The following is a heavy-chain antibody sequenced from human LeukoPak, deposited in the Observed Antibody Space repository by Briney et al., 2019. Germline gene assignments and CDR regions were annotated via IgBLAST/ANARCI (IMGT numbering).Heavy chain of an antibody. Sequence: ASVKVSCKASGYTFTSYDINWVRQATGQGLEWMGWMNPNSGNTGYAQKFQGRVTMTRNTSISTAYMELSRLRSDDTAVYYCAINWISWRFDYWGQGTLVTVSS. V-gene: IGHV1-8*01. CDR3: AINWISWRFDY. CDR2: MNPNSGNT. D-gene: IGHD1-20*01. CDR1: GYTFTSYD. J-gene: IGHJ4*02.